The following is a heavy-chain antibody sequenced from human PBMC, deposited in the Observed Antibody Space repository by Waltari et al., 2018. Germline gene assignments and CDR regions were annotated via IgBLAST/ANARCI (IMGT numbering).Heavy chain of an antibody. J-gene: IGHJ5*02. Sequence: QVQLQQWGAGLLKPSETLSLTCAVYGGSFSGYYWSWIRQPPGKGLEWIGEINHSGSTNYNPSLKSRVTISVDTSKNQFSLKLSSVTAADTAVYYCASPVVVPAAYNNWFDPWGQGTLVTVSS. V-gene: IGHV4-34*01. CDR3: ASPVVVPAAYNNWFDP. CDR2: INHSGST. CDR1: GGSFSGYY. D-gene: IGHD2-2*01.